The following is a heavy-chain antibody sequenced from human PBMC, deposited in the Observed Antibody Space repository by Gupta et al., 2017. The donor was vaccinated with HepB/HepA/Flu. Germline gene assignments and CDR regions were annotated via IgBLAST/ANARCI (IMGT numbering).Heavy chain of an antibody. V-gene: IGHV3-30-3*01. J-gene: IGHJ3*01. Sequence: QVQLVESGGGVVQPGRSLRLSCAASGFSFNRYAMHWVRQAPGKGLEWVAVMPYYGSKKYHADSVKGRFTISRDNSKNTLYLQMDSLRAEDTAMYYCARDKYDIWTGSAFDVWGQGTMVTVSS. CDR3: ARDKYDIWTGSAFDV. CDR2: MPYYGSKK. CDR1: GFSFNRYA. D-gene: IGHD3-9*01.